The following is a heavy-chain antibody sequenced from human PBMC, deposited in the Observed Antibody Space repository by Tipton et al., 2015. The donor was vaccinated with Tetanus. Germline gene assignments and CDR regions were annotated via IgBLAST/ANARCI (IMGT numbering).Heavy chain of an antibody. CDR2: IYSGGST. V-gene: IGHV3-53*01. CDR1: GFTVSSNY. J-gene: IGHJ4*02. Sequence: SLRLSCAASGFTVSSNYMSWVRQAPGKGLEWVSVIYSGGSTYYADSVKGRFTISRDNSKNTLYLQMNSLRAEDTAVYYCARARVGTTLSYYFDYWGQGTLVTVSS. D-gene: IGHD1-1*01. CDR3: ARARVGTTLSYYFDY.